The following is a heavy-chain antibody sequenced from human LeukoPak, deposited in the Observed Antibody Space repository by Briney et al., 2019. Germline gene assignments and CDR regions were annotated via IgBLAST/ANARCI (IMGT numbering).Heavy chain of an antibody. CDR2: IRGSGEA. Sequence: GGSLRLSCAVSGFRVSDYYMSCVRHAPGKGLERVGLIRGSGEAFYADFARSRFAISRNESENTLYLQMNSLRVEDTAVYFCARDRAANQDWVEFDPWGQGTPVIVSS. CDR3: ARDRAANQDWVEFDP. V-gene: IGHV3-66*01. D-gene: IGHD3/OR15-3a*01. J-gene: IGHJ5*02. CDR1: GFRVSDYY.